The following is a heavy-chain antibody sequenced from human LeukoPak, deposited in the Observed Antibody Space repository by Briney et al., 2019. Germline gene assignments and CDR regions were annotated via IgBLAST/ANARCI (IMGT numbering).Heavy chain of an antibody. J-gene: IGHJ6*04. CDR3: AKESGQLDV. V-gene: IGHV3-23*01. CDR2: ISGGGSST. D-gene: IGHD3-3*01. Sequence: PGGSLRLSCAASGFTFTNYAMSWVRQAPGKGLEWVSVISGGGSSTYYADSVKGRFTISRDNSKNTLYLQMNSLRREDTAVYYCAKESGQLDVWGKGTTVTVSS. CDR1: GFTFTNYA.